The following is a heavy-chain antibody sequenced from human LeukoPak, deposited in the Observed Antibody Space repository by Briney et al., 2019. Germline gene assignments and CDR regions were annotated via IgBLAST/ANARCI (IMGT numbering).Heavy chain of an antibody. V-gene: IGHV3-74*01. Sequence: GESLKISCVGSGFTFSKYWMHWVRQAPGKGLMWVAAIKTDGSSISYVDSVRGRFTISRDNAKNTLYLQMNSLRAEDTAIYYCVSGITATSVWGQGNLVTVSS. J-gene: IGHJ4*02. D-gene: IGHD1-20*01. CDR1: GFTFSKYW. CDR2: IKTDGSSI. CDR3: VSGITATSV.